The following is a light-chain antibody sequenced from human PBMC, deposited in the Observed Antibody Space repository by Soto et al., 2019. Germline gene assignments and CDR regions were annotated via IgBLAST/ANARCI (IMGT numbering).Light chain of an antibody. CDR1: QTISNH. J-gene: IGKJ2*01. CDR3: QQSLTIPYT. CDR2: AAS. Sequence: DIQMTQSPSSLSASVRDRVTITCRASQTISNHLNWYQQKPGKAPKLLLYAASTLQSGVPSRFSGSGSGTDFTLTINSLQPEDFATYYCQQSLTIPYTFGQGTKLEIK. V-gene: IGKV1-39*01.